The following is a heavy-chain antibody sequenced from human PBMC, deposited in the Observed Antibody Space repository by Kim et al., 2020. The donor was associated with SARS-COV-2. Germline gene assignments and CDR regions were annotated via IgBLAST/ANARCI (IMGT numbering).Heavy chain of an antibody. Sequence: STYYHPSLMSRVPISVDTSKNQFSLKLSSVTAADTAVYYCASTGDTAIDYWGQGTLVTVSS. CDR2: ST. V-gene: IGHV4-39*01. CDR3: ASTGDTAIDY. D-gene: IGHD5-18*01. J-gene: IGHJ4*02.